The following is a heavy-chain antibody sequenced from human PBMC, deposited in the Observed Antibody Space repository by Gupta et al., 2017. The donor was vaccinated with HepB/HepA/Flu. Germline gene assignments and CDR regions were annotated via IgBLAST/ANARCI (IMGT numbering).Heavy chain of an antibody. D-gene: IGHD4-23*01. Sequence: QVQLVQSGAEVKKPGASVKVSCKASGYTFTGYYMHWVRQAPGQGLEWMGWINPNSGGTNYAQKFQGRVTMTRDTSISTAYMELSRLRSDDTAVYYCERVQRYGGHMEWFDPWGQGTLVTVSA. J-gene: IGHJ5*02. CDR2: INPNSGGT. CDR1: GYTFTGYY. V-gene: IGHV1-2*02. CDR3: ERVQRYGGHMEWFDP.